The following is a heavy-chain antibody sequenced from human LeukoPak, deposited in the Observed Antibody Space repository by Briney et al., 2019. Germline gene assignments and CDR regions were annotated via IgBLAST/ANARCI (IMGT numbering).Heavy chain of an antibody. CDR2: IYYSGST. D-gene: IGHD2-15*01. Sequence: KSSETLSLTCTVSGGSISSYYWSWIRQPPGKGLEWIGYIYYSGSTNYNPSLKSRVTISVDTSKNQFSLKLSSVTAADTAVYYCARWKRYCSGGSCKGRYFDLWGRGTLVTVSS. J-gene: IGHJ2*01. CDR3: ARWKRYCSGGSCKGRYFDL. CDR1: GGSISSYY. V-gene: IGHV4-59*12.